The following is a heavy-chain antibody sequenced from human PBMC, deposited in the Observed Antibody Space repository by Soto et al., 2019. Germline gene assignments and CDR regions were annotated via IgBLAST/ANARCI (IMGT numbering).Heavy chain of an antibody. CDR1: GFTFSSYG. CDR2: ISYDGSNK. D-gene: IGHD3-22*01. J-gene: IGHJ4*02. Sequence: GGSLRLSCAASGFTFSSYGMHWVRQAPGKGLEWVAVISYDGSNKYYADSVKGRFTISRDNSKNTLYLQMNSLRAEDTAVYYCAKDQYYYDSSGYYFHYWGQGTLVTSPQ. V-gene: IGHV3-30*18. CDR3: AKDQYYYDSSGYYFHY.